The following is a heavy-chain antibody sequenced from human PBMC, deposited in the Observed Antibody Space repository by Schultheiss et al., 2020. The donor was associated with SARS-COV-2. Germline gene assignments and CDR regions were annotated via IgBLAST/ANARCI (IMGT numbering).Heavy chain of an antibody. Sequence: GGSLRLSCAASGFTFSSYGMHWVRQAPGKGLEWVAVISYDGSNKYYADSVKGRFTISRDNSKNSLYLQMNSLRAEDTAVYYCAKDALPAVTPFQYFDYWGQGTQVTVSS. D-gene: IGHD4-11*01. CDR3: AKDALPAVTPFQYFDY. CDR2: ISYDGSNK. V-gene: IGHV3-30*18. CDR1: GFTFSSYG. J-gene: IGHJ4*02.